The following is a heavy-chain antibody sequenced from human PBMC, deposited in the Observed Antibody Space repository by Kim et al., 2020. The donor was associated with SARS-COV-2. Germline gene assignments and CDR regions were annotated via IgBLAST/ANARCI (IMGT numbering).Heavy chain of an antibody. D-gene: IGHD4-17*01. V-gene: IGHV3-15*01. Sequence: VKGRFTIARDESKNTLYLQMNSLKTEDTAVYYCTTVGAVTGYYYCYGMDVWGQGTTVTVSS. J-gene: IGHJ6*02. CDR3: TTVGAVTGYYYCYGMDV.